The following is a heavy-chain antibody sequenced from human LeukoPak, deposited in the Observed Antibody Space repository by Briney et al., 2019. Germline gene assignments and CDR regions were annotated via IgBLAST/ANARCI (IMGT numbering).Heavy chain of an antibody. CDR2: TYYTGST. Sequence: SETLSLTCTVSGGSISSHYWTWIRQPPGKGLEWIGFTYYTGSTNYNPSLKSRVTISVDTSKNQFSLKLSSVTAADTAVYYCARVSELRYDSSGYYYDYFDYWGQGTLVTVSS. V-gene: IGHV4-59*11. CDR3: ARVSELRYDSSGYYYDYFDY. CDR1: GGSISSHY. J-gene: IGHJ4*02. D-gene: IGHD3-22*01.